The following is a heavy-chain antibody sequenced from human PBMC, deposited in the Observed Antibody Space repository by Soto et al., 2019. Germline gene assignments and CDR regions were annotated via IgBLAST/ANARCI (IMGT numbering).Heavy chain of an antibody. D-gene: IGHD1-26*01. CDR2: ISFDGSKK. Sequence: QVQLVESGGGVVQPGRSLRLSCAASGFTCSSFGMHWVRQAPGKGLEWVAVISFDGSKKYYADSVKGRFTISRDNSKNTLFLQMNSLRAEDTAVYYCAKDSLGDYYGMDVWGQGTTVTVSS. J-gene: IGHJ6*02. V-gene: IGHV3-30*18. CDR1: GFTCSSFG. CDR3: AKDSLGDYYGMDV.